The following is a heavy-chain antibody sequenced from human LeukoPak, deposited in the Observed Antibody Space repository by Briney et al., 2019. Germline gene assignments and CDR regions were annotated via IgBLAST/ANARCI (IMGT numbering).Heavy chain of an antibody. CDR1: GGSIRSYY. CDR3: AREGSMTARPFVSIDY. Sequence: PSETLSLTCTVSGGSIRSYYWSWVRQPAEKGLEWIGRIHTSGSTDYNPSLKSRVTMSVDTSKNQFSLKLRSVTAADTAVYYCAREGSMTARPFVSIDYWGQGTLVTVSA. D-gene: IGHD6-6*01. J-gene: IGHJ4*02. V-gene: IGHV4-4*07. CDR2: IHTSGST.